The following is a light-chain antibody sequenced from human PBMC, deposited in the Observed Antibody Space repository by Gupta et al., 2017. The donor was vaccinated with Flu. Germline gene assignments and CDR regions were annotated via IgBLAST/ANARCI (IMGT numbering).Light chain of an antibody. CDR1: SIRGHC. J-gene: IGLJ1*01. Sequence: QVASIRGHCARWYQEKPADTLIHVINGNNRPSAVPVRFSVANSGNTASLTITGAQAEDEADYYCYSRDSSGNDYVFGTGTKVTVL. CDR2: GN. V-gene: IGLV3-19*01. CDR3: YSRDSSGNDYV.